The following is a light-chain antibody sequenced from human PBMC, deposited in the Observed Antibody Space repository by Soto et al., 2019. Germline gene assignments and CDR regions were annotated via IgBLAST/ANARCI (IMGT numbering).Light chain of an antibody. J-gene: IGKJ4*01. CDR1: QSVSGSC. CDR3: QHYGSSPRT. CDR2: GVS. Sequence: EIVLTQSPGTLSLSPGERATLSCGASQSVSGSCLAWYQQKPGQAPKLLIYGVSSRATAIPDRFSGSGSGTDFTLTISRLEPEDFAVYYCQHYGSSPRTFGGGTKVEIK. V-gene: IGKV3-20*01.